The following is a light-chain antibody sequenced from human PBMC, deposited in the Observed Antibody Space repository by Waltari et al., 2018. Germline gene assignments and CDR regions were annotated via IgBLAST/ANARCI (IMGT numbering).Light chain of an antibody. CDR2: EVS. CDR3: SSFTRSSTFV. CDR1: SSDVGVYNY. V-gene: IGLV2-14*03. Sequence: QSALTQPASVSGSPGQSITISCTGTSSDVGVYNYVSWYQQLPGKVPKLMLYEVSKRPSGVSNRFSGSKSGYTASLTISGLQAEDEADYYCSSFTRSSTFVFGGGTKVTVL. J-gene: IGLJ3*02.